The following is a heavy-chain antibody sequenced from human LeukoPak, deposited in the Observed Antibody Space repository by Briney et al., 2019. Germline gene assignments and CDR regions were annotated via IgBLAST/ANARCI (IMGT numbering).Heavy chain of an antibody. Sequence: GASVKVSCKASGYTFTGHYIHWVRQAPGQGLEWMGWINPNSGGTNYAQKFQGRVTMTRDTSISTAYMELSRLRSDDTAMYYCARGYYDSSGYYAFDIWGQGTMVTVSS. J-gene: IGHJ3*02. CDR2: INPNSGGT. CDR1: GYTFTGHY. V-gene: IGHV1-2*02. D-gene: IGHD3-22*01. CDR3: ARGYYDSSGYYAFDI.